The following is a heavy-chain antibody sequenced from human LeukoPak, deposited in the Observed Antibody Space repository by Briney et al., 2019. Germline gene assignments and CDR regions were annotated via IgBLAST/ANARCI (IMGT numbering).Heavy chain of an antibody. CDR2: INHSGST. J-gene: IGHJ4*02. CDR1: GGSFSGYY. V-gene: IGHV4-34*01. D-gene: IGHD3-22*01. Sequence: SETLSPTCSVYGGSFSGYYWSWIRQPPGKGLEWIGEINHSGSTNYNPSLKSRVTIPVDTSKNQFSLKLSSVTAADTAMYYCARVREDYYDSSGYRRPPAPKYFDYWGQGTLVTVSS. CDR3: ARVREDYYDSSGYRRPPAPKYFDY.